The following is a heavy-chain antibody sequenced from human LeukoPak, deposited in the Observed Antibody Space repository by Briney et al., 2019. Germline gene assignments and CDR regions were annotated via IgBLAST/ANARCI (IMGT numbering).Heavy chain of an antibody. CDR1: GGSFSGYY. CDR3: ARIRFGDEYWFDP. J-gene: IGHJ5*02. D-gene: IGHD3-10*01. V-gene: IGHV4-34*01. Sequence: SETLSLTCAVYGGSFSGYYWSWIRQPPAKGLEWIGEINHSGSTNYNPSLKSRVTISVDTSKNQFSLKLSSVTAADTAVYYCARIRFGDEYWFDPWGQGTLVTVSS. CDR2: INHSGST.